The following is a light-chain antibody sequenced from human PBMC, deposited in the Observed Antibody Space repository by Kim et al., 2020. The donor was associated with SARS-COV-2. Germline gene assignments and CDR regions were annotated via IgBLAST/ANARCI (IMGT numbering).Light chain of an antibody. V-gene: IGKV3-20*01. CDR2: GAS. Sequence: LSPGERATLSCRASQSVNNNYLAWYQQKPGQAPRLLIYGASTRATGTPDTFSGSGSVTDFTLTISRLESEDFAVYYCHQYGYSPYTSGQGTKLEI. CDR1: QSVNNNY. J-gene: IGKJ2*01. CDR3: HQYGYSPYT.